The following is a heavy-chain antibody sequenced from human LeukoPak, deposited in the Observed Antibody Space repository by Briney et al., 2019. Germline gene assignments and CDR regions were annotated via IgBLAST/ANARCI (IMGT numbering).Heavy chain of an antibody. V-gene: IGHV4-4*07. CDR1: GGPISSYY. Sequence: SETLSLTCTVSGGPISSYYWSWIRQPAGKGLEWIGRIYTSGSTNYNPSLKSRVTMSVDTSKNQFSLKLSSVTAADTAVYYCARYSSGWSPYYFDYWGQGTLVTVSS. J-gene: IGHJ4*02. D-gene: IGHD6-19*01. CDR2: IYTSGST. CDR3: ARYSSGWSPYYFDY.